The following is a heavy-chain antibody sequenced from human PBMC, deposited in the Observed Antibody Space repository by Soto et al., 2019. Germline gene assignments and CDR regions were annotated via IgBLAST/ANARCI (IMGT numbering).Heavy chain of an antibody. V-gene: IGHV6-1*01. J-gene: IGHJ5*02. CDR3: VRGLWSGYYSNWFDP. CDR2: TYYRSKWYS. Sequence: LQTLSLTCAIPGDSVSSNSGAWNWIRQSPSRGLEWLGRTYYRSKWYSDYAVSVKSRTIINADTSKNQFSLQMNSVTPEDTAVYYCVRGLWSGYYSNWFDPWGQGTLVTVAS. D-gene: IGHD3-3*01. CDR1: GDSVSSNSGA.